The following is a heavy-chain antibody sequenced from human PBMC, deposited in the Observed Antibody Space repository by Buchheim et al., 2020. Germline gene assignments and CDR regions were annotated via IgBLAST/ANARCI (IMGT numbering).Heavy chain of an antibody. J-gene: IGHJ6*02. CDR3: AKDLGYCSGGGCYASTLYFYYYGMDV. V-gene: IGHV3-30*18. CDR1: GFTFSSYG. CDR2: TSYDGGNE. D-gene: IGHD2-15*01. Sequence: QVQLVESGGGVVQPGRSLRLSCAASGFTFSSYGMHWVRQVPGKGLEWVAVTSYDGGNEYYADSVKGRFTVYRDNSKNTLFLQMNSLRPEDTAVYYCAKDLGYCSGGGCYASTLYFYYYGMDVWGQGTT.